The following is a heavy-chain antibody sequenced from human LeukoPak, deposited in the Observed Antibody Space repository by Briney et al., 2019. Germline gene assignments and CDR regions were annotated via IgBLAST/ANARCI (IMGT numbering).Heavy chain of an antibody. CDR2: IYPGDSDT. V-gene: IGHV5-51*01. CDR1: GYRFAIYW. D-gene: IGHD6-6*01. CDR3: ASPLLVRNSSAFDV. J-gene: IGHJ3*01. Sequence: GESLKISCKSSGYRFAIYWIGWVRQMPGKGLEWMGIIYPGDSDTQYSPSFQGQVTISVDKSINTAYLQWSSLKASDTATYYCASPLLVRNSSAFDVWGQGTVVTVPS.